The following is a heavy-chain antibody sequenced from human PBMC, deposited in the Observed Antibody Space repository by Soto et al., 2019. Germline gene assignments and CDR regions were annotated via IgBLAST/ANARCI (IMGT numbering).Heavy chain of an antibody. CDR1: GFNFSRYW. CDR3: ARGPSSCSSARCYSYYYGMDV. D-gene: IGHD2-2*01. Sequence: EVQLVESGGGLVQPGGSLRLSCTASGFNFSRYWTHWVRQVPGRGLVWVSRIDSDGSRTSYADSVKGRFTISRDNAKKKLYFEMNRLRAEETAVYYCARGPSSCSSARCYSYYYGMDVWGQGATVTVSS. CDR2: IDSDGSRT. J-gene: IGHJ6*02. V-gene: IGHV3-74*01.